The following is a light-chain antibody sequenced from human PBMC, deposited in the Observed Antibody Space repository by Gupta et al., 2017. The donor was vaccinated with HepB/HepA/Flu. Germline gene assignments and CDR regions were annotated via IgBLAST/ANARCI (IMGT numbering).Light chain of an antibody. CDR2: WAS. CDR1: QISLYRHNNKNY. Sequence: DIVMTQSPHSLAVSLGARATINCKSSQISLYRHNNKNYLAWYQQKPGRPAKLLIYWASTRSHGVPHTISGSASSRDLTLIIISRLAQDEAITYCRHEVDSTPNFGHGTKVDIK. V-gene: IGKV4-1*01. CDR3: RHEVDSTPN. J-gene: IGKJ3*01.